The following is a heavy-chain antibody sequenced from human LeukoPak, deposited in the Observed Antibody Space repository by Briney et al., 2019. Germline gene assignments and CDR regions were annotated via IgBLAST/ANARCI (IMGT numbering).Heavy chain of an antibody. V-gene: IGHV3-30*04. CDR3: ATISAAAGSSPFDY. D-gene: IGHD6-13*01. CDR2: ISYDGSNK. J-gene: IGHJ4*02. Sequence: GGSLRLSCAASGFTFSSYAMHWVRQAPGKGLEWVAVISYDGSNKYYADSVKGRFTISRDNSKNTLYLQMNSLRAEDTAVYYCATISAAAGSSPFDYWGQGTLVTVSS. CDR1: GFTFSSYA.